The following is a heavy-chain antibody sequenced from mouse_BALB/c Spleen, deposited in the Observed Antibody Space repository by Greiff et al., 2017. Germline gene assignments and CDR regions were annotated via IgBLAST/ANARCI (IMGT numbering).Heavy chain of an antibody. V-gene: IGHV1-5*01. D-gene: IGHD2-4*01. CDR2: IYPGNSDT. CDR3: TRSGYDYEYAMDY. J-gene: IGHJ4*01. CDR1: GYSFTSYW. Sequence: VQLQQSGTVLARPGASVKMSCKASGYSFTSYWMHWVKQRPGQGLEWIGAIYPGNSDTSYNQKFKGKAKLTAVTSASTAYMELSSLTNEDSAVYYCTRSGYDYEYAMDYWGQGTSVTVSS.